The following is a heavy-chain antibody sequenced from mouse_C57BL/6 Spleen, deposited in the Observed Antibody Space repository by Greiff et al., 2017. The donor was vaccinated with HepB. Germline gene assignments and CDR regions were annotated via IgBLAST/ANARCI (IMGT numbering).Heavy chain of an antibody. Sequence: VQLQQSGPELVKPGASVKISCKASGYAFSSSWMNWVKQRPGKGLEWIGRIYPGDGDTNYNGKFKGKATLTADKSSSTAYMQLSSLTSEDSAVYFCARGWLDFDYWGQGTTLTVSS. V-gene: IGHV1-82*01. CDR1: GYAFSSSW. CDR3: ARGWLDFDY. CDR2: IYPGDGDT. J-gene: IGHJ2*01. D-gene: IGHD1-1*02.